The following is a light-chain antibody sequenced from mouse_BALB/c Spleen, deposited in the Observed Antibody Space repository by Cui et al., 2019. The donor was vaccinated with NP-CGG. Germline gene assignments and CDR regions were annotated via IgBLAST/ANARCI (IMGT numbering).Light chain of an antibody. CDR1: IGAVTTSNY. CDR3: ALWYSNHWV. V-gene: IGLV1*01. J-gene: IGLJ1*01. Sequence: HAVLTHESTLTTSPGETVTLTCRSSIGAVTTSNYANWVQEKPEHLFTGLIGGTNNQATGVPARFSGSLIGDKAALTIAGAQTEDEAIYFCALWYSNHWVFGGGTKLTVL. CDR2: GTN.